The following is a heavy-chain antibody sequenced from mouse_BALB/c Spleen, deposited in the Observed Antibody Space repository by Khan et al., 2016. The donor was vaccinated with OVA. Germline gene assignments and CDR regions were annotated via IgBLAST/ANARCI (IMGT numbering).Heavy chain of an antibody. Sequence: QVQLKESGPGLVAPSQSLSITCTVSGFSLTRYGVNWVRQPPGKGLEWLGVIWGDGSTNYHSALISSLSIRKDNSKSQVFLKMNRLQTDDTATYYCAKFDGIFYAVDYWGQGTSVTVSA. V-gene: IGHV2-3*01. D-gene: IGHD2-3*01. CDR3: AKFDGIFYAVDY. CDR2: IWGDGST. J-gene: IGHJ4*01. CDR1: GFSLTRYG.